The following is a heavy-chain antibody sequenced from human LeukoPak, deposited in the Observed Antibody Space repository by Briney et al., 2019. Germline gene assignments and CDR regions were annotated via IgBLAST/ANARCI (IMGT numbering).Heavy chain of an antibody. V-gene: IGHV3-7*01. J-gene: IGHJ4*02. CDR1: GFTFSSYW. D-gene: IGHD3-22*01. CDR2: IKQDGSEK. CDR3: ARDYYDSSGGSPFDY. Sequence: PGGSLRLSCAASGFTFSSYWMSWVRQAPGKGLEWVANIKQDGSEKYYVDSVKGRFTISRDNAKNSLYLQMNSLRAEDTAVYYCARDYYDSSGGSPFDYWGQGTLVTVSS.